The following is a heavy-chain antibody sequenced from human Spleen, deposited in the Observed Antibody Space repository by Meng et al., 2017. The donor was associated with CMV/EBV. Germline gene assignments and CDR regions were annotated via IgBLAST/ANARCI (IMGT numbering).Heavy chain of an antibody. CDR1: GDSVSSNSAA. Sequence: CASSGDSVSSNSAAWNWIRQSPSRGLEWLGRTYYRSKWYNDYAVSVKSRITINPDTSKNQFSLQLSSVTPEDTAIYYCAKMVGGTADYWGQGTLVTVSS. CDR2: TYYRSKWYN. V-gene: IGHV6-1*01. J-gene: IGHJ4*02. CDR3: AKMVGGTADY. D-gene: IGHD1-26*01.